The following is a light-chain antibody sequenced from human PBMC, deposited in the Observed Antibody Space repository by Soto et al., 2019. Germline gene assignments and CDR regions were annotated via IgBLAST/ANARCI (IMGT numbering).Light chain of an antibody. V-gene: IGKV3D-20*02. Sequence: EIVLTQSPGTLSLSPGERATLSCRASQSVSNNYLAWYQQKPGQAPRLLLYGAFKRATGIPDRFSGSGSGTDFTLTISRMEPEDFAVYCCQQRSNWPPSITFGQGTRLEIK. CDR2: GAF. CDR3: QQRSNWPPSIT. J-gene: IGKJ5*01. CDR1: QSVSNNY.